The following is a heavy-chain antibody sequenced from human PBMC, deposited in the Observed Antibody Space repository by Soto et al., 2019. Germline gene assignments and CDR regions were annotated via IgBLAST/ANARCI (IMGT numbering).Heavy chain of an antibody. V-gene: IGHV4-31*03. CDR1: SGSISSGGYY. Sequence: SETLSLTCTVSSGSISSGGYYWSWIRQHPGKGLEWIGYIYYSGITYYNPSLKSRVTISVDTSKNQFSLRLTSVTAVDTAVYYCSRVGGVRNSRPRVAYSGQRTSVPVSS. J-gene: IGHJ4*02. D-gene: IGHD3-16*01. CDR3: SRVGGVRNSRPRVAY. CDR2: IYYSGIT.